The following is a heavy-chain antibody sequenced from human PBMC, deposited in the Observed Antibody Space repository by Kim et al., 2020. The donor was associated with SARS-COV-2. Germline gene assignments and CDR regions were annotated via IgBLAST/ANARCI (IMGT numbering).Heavy chain of an antibody. Sequence: GGSLRLSCAASGFTFSSYSMNWVRQAPGKGLEWVSSISSSSSYIYYADSVKGRFTISRDNAKNSLYLQMNSLRAEDTAVYYCARELAVAGTGGIWGQGTMVTVSS. J-gene: IGHJ3*02. CDR1: GFTFSSYS. CDR3: ARELAVAGTGGI. D-gene: IGHD6-19*01. CDR2: ISSSSSYI. V-gene: IGHV3-21*01.